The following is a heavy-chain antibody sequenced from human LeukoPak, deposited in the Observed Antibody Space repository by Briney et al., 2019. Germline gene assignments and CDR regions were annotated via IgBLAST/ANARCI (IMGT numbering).Heavy chain of an antibody. V-gene: IGHV3-23*01. CDR3: ANLNSGYATDF. J-gene: IGHJ4*02. D-gene: IGHD5-12*01. CDR2: ISDGAATT. CDR1: GFTFSSYA. Sequence: GGSLRLSCAASGFTFSSYAMNWVRQAPGKGLEWVSLISDGAATTYYADSVKGRFTISRDNSKNTLYLQMISLRAEDTAVYYCANLNSGYATDFWGQGTLVTVSS.